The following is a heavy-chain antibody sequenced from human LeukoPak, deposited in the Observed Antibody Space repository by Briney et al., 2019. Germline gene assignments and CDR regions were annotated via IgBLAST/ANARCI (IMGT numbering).Heavy chain of an antibody. J-gene: IGHJ4*02. D-gene: IGHD1-1*01. CDR2: INPNSGGT. CDR1: GYTFTGYY. Sequence: ASVKVSCKASGYTFTGYYMHWVRQALGQGLEWMGWINPNSGGTNYAQKFQGRVTMTRDTSISTAYMELSRLRSDDTAVYYCARSKGTKYYFDYWGQGTLVTVSS. V-gene: IGHV1-2*02. CDR3: ARSKGTKYYFDY.